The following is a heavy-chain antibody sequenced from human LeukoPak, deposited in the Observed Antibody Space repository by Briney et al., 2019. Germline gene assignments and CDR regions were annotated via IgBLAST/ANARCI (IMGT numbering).Heavy chain of an antibody. V-gene: IGHV3-7*01. Sequence: PGGSLRLSCAASGFNFSAYWMSWVRQVPGKGLEWVANIKQDVSEKNYVDSVKGRFTISRDNAKKSLFLQMNSLRADDTGVYYCARDDPSGSWDYWGQGTLVTVSS. CDR3: ARDDPSGSWDY. CDR2: IKQDVSEK. J-gene: IGHJ4*02. D-gene: IGHD1-26*01. CDR1: GFNFSAYW.